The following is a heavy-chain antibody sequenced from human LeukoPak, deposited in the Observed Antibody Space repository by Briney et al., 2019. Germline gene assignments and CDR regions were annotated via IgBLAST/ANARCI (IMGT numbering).Heavy chain of an antibody. CDR3: AKDRVVFNRNYAYYFDY. CDR2: ISFDGSDK. CDR1: GFTFSTYA. D-gene: IGHD1-7*01. Sequence: GGSLRLSCAACGFTFSTYAMSWVRQAPGKGLEWAAAISFDGSDKHYADSVKGRFTISRDNSKKTLYLQMNSLGAEDTAVYYCAKDRVVFNRNYAYYFDYWGQGTLVTVSS. J-gene: IGHJ4*02. V-gene: IGHV3-30*18.